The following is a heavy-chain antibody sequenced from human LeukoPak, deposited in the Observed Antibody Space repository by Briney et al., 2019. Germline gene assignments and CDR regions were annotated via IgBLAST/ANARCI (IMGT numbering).Heavy chain of an antibody. V-gene: IGHV4-34*01. CDR2: INHSGST. Sequence: PSETLSLTCAVYGGSLSGYYWSWIRQPPGKGLEGIGEINHSGSTNYNPSLKSRVTISVDTSKNQFSLKLSSVTAADTAVYYCARGGGIVVVPAAIWFDPWGQGTLVTVSS. CDR3: ARGGGIVVVPAAIWFDP. J-gene: IGHJ5*02. CDR1: GGSLSGYY. D-gene: IGHD2-2*01.